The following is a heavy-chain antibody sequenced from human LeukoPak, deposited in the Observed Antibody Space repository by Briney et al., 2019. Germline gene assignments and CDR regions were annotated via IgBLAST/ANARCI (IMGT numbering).Heavy chain of an antibody. J-gene: IGHJ4*02. D-gene: IGHD2-15*01. CDR2: IKKDGSEK. Sequence: GESLRLSCVASGFTLSRHWMSWVRQAPGSGLEWVANIKKDGSEKNYVDSVKGRFTISRDNAKNLVYLQMTSLRVEDTATYYCAREGSGYDYWGQGTLVVVSS. CDR1: GFTLSRHW. V-gene: IGHV3-7*01. CDR3: AREGSGYDY.